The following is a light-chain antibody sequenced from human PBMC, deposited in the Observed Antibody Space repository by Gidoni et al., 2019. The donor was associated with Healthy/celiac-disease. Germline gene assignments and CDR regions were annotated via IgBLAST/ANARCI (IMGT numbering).Light chain of an antibody. CDR1: SLRSYY. CDR2: GKN. Sequence: SSEPPQDLAASVALGQTVRITCQGDSLRSYYASWYQQKPGQAPVLVIYGKNNRPSGIPDRFSGSSSGNTASLTITGAQAEDEADYYCNSRDSSGNPWVFGGGTKLTVL. J-gene: IGLJ3*02. CDR3: NSRDSSGNPWV. V-gene: IGLV3-19*01.